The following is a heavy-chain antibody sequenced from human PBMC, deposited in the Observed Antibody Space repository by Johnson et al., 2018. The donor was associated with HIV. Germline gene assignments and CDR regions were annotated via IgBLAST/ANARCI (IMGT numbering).Heavy chain of an antibody. Sequence: QVQLVESGGGVVQPGRSLRLSCAASGFTFSSYAMHWVRQAPGKGLEWVAVISYDGSNKYYGDSVKGRFTTSRDNSKNTLYLQMNSLRAEDTAVYYCARDRAWGDNVGDAFDTWGQGTMVTVSS. D-gene: IGHD3-16*02. CDR3: ARDRAWGDNVGDAFDT. CDR1: GFTFSSYA. J-gene: IGHJ3*02. CDR2: ISYDGSNK. V-gene: IGHV3-30*01.